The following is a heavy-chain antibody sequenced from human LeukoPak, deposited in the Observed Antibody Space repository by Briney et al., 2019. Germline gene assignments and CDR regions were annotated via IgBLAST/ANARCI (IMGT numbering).Heavy chain of an antibody. V-gene: IGHV4-30-4*01. J-gene: IGHJ4*02. CDR3: ARLGILTGYYPPHFDY. D-gene: IGHD3-9*01. Sequence: SSEALSLTCTVSGGSISSGDYYWSWIRQPPGKGLEWIGYIYYSGSTYYNPSLKSRVTISVDTSKNQFSLKLSSVTAADTAVYYCARLGILTGYYPPHFDYWGQGTLVTVSS. CDR2: IYYSGST. CDR1: GGSISSGDYY.